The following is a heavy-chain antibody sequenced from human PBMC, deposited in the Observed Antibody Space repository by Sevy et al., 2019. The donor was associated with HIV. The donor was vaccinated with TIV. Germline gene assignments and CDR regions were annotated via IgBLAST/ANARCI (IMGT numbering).Heavy chain of an antibody. J-gene: IGHJ4*02. CDR3: ARTPIAQIPGSKDLYFDS. V-gene: IGHV1-69*13. Sequence: ASVKVSCKASGGTFSNYALSWVRQAPGQGLEWMGGIIPVFGTTNSAQKFQGRVTISADESRSTVYMELSGLRSADTAIYYCARTPIAQIPGSKDLYFDSWGQGTLVTVSS. CDR1: GGTFSNYA. D-gene: IGHD2-8*01. CDR2: IIPVFGTT.